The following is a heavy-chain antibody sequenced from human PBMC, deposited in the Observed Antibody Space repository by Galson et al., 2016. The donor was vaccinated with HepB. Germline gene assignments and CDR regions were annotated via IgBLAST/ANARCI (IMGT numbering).Heavy chain of an antibody. CDR1: GYTFTTYN. V-gene: IGHV1-3*01. CDR2: IDPDNDNR. Sequence: SVKVSCKASGYTFTTYNIHWLRQAPGQSLERMGLIDPDNDNRRYSQRFQGRLTITRDTSASTTNMELSSLTSADMALYYCARVRFSTSAGYYFDYWGQGTLVTVSS. CDR3: ARVRFSTSAGYYFDY. J-gene: IGHJ4*02. D-gene: IGHD6-13*01.